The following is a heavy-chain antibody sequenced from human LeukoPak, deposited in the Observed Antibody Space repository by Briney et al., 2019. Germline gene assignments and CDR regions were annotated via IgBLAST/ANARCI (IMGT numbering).Heavy chain of an antibody. J-gene: IGHJ4*02. CDR2: INHSGST. CDR1: GGSFSGYY. D-gene: IGHD5-18*01. Sequence: LSETLSLTCAVYGGSFSGYYWSWIRQPPGKGLEWIGEINHSGSTNYNPSLKSRVTISVDTSKNQFSLKLSSVTAADTAVYYCAIQDTAMVYGYWGQGTLVTVSS. V-gene: IGHV4-34*01. CDR3: AIQDTAMVYGY.